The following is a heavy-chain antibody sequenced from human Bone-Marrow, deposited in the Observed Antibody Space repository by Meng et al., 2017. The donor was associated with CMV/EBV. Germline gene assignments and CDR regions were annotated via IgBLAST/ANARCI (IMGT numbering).Heavy chain of an antibody. CDR1: GYIFTTYY. CDR3: ARDATEQAGNTMVIVAYDAFDV. CDR2: INPIGDIT. J-gene: IGHJ3*01. D-gene: IGHD3-10*01. V-gene: IGHV1-46*01. Sequence: ASVKVSCKASGYIFTTYYIHWVRQAPGQGLEWMGIINPIGDITTYAQNFQGRLTMTRDTSTSTVYMELSSLTSEDTAIYYCARDATEQAGNTMVIVAYDAFDVWGQGTGVTVSS.